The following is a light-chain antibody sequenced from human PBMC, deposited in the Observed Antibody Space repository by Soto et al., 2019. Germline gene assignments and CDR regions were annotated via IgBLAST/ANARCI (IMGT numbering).Light chain of an antibody. V-gene: IGKV3-15*01. CDR1: QSVSSN. J-gene: IGKJ1*01. CDR2: GAS. Sequence: EIVMTQSPATLSVSPGERATLSCRASQSVSSNLAWYQQKPGQAPRLLIYGASTRATGIPARFSGSGSGTEFTLDISSLQSVDFAVYYCQQYNNWPRTFGQGTKVEIK. CDR3: QQYNNWPRT.